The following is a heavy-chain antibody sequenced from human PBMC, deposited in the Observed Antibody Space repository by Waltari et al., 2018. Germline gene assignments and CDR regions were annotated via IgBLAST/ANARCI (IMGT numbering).Heavy chain of an antibody. Sequence: QVQLQQWGAGLLKPSETLSLTCAVYGGSFSGYYWSWIRQPPGTGLEWIGEINHSGSTNYNPALKSRVTISVDTAKNQFSLKLSSVTAADTAVYYCARGRRIAARLAFDIWGQGTMVTVSS. D-gene: IGHD6-6*01. J-gene: IGHJ3*02. V-gene: IGHV4-34*01. CDR1: GGSFSGYY. CDR3: ARGRRIAARLAFDI. CDR2: INHSGST.